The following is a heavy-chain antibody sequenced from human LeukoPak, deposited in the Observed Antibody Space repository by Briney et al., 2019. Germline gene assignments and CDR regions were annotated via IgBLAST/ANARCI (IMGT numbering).Heavy chain of an antibody. D-gene: IGHD2-15*01. Sequence: PSGTLSLTCAVSGGSISSSNRWSWVRQPPGKGLEWIGEIYHSGSTNYNPSLKSRVTISVDKSKNQFSLKLSSVTAADTAVYYCARSVAATRPEYFQHWGQGTLVTVSS. V-gene: IGHV4-4*02. CDR1: GGSISSSNR. CDR2: IYHSGST. CDR3: ARSVAATRPEYFQH. J-gene: IGHJ1*01.